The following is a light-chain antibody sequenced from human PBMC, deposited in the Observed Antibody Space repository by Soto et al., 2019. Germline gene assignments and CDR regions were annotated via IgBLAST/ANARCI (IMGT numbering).Light chain of an antibody. Sequence: IVLTQSPGTLSLSPGERATLSCRASQSFSSTYLAWYQHKPGRAPKLLIYGASGRATGVPDRFSGSGYGTDFTLTISRLEPEDFAVYFCHQRAGWPPTFGGGTKVEI. CDR2: GAS. CDR3: HQRAGWPPT. J-gene: IGKJ4*01. CDR1: QSFSSTY. V-gene: IGKV3-20*01.